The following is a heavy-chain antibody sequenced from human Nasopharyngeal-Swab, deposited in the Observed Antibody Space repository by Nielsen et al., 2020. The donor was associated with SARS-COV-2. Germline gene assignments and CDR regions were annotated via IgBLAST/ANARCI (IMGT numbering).Heavy chain of an antibody. D-gene: IGHD4-17*01. CDR3: ARTRSPYGDYVDFDY. V-gene: IGHV3-11*01. J-gene: IGHJ4*02. CDR2: ISSSGSTI. CDR1: GFTFSDYY. Sequence: GESLKISCAASGFTFSDYYMSWIRQAPGKGLEWVSYISSSGSTIYYADSVKGRFTISRDNAKNSLYLQMNSLRAEDTAVYYCARTRSPYGDYVDFDYWGQGTLVTVSS.